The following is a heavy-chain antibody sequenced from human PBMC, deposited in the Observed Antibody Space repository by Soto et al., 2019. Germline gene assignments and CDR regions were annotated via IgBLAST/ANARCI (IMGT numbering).Heavy chain of an antibody. CDR1: GFTFNNYD. J-gene: IGHJ4*02. V-gene: IGHV3-13*04. CDR3: TRGADGFDI. CDR2: IANSGAT. Sequence: EVQLVESGGALVQPGGSLRLSCAASGFTFNNYDFHWVGQATGKGLEWVSAIANSGATFYAGSVKGRFTISRENAKNSLYLQMNSLRAGDTAVYYCTRGADGFDIWGQGTLVTVSS. D-gene: IGHD3-16*01.